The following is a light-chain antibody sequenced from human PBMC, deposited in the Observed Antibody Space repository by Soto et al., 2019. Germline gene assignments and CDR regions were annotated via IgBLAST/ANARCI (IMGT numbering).Light chain of an antibody. V-gene: IGLV2-14*01. J-gene: IGLJ1*01. CDR2: DVS. CDR1: SSDVGGYNY. CDR3: SSYTSSSTPV. Sequence: QSALSQPASVSGSPGQSITYSCTGTSSDVGGYNYVSWYQQHPGKAPKLMIYDVSNRPSGVSNRFSGSKSGNTASLTISGLQAEDEADYYCSSYTSSSTPVFGTGTKVTVL.